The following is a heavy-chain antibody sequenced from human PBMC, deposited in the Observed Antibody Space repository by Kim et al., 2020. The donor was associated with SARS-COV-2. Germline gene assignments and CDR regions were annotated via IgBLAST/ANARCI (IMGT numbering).Heavy chain of an antibody. CDR1: GGSISSGGYY. J-gene: IGHJ6*02. Sequence: SETLSLTCTVSGGSISSGGYYWSWIRQHPGQGLEWIGYIYYSGSTYYNPSLKSRVTISVDTSKNQFSRMLSSVTAAATAVYYCARDLGAPYSNFNYYYYGMDVWGHGTTVTVSS. CDR3: ARDLGAPYSNFNYYYYGMDV. CDR2: IYYSGST. D-gene: IGHD4-4*01. V-gene: IGHV4-31*03.